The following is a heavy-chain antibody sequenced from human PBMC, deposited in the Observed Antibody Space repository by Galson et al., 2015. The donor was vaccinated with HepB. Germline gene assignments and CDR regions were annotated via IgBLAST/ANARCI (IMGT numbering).Heavy chain of an antibody. CDR2: IIPIFGSA. CDR3: ARSSGYYFGDFDY. V-gene: IGHV1-69*13. D-gene: IGHD3-22*01. J-gene: IGHJ4*02. CDR1: GGTFSSYA. Sequence: SVKVSCKASGGTFSSYAISWLRQAPGQGLEWMGRIIPIFGSANYAQKFQGRVTITADESTTTAYMELTNLRSEDTAMYYCARSSGYYFGDFDYWGQGTLVAVSS.